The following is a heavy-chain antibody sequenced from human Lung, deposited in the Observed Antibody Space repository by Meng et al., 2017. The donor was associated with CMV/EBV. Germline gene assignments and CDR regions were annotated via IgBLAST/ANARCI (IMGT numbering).Heavy chain of an antibody. D-gene: IGHD6-19*01. J-gene: IGHJ4*02. CDR1: GYSFTSYD. CDR3: ATGVADFEY. V-gene: IGHV1-8*01. Sequence: GRLVQSGAEVKKPGASVKLYCKASGYSFTSYDINWVRQGTGQGLEWMGWMNPNRGTTGYAQKFQGRVTMTRNISKSTAYMDLSSLRSEDTAVYYCATGVADFEYWGQGTLVTVSS. CDR2: MNPNRGTT.